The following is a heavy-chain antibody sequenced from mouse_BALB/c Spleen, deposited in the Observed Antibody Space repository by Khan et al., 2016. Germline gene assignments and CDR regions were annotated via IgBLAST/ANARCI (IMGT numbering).Heavy chain of an antibody. CDR1: GYTFTSYW. D-gene: IGHD2-1*01. CDR3: ARGGYGNYVFAY. CDR2: IYPGDGDP. V-gene: IGHV1-87*01. Sequence: QVQLQQSGAELARPGASVKLSCKASGYTFTSYWMQWVKQRPGQGLQWIGTIYPGDGDPRYTQKFKGKATLTADKSSSTAYMQLSSLASEDSAVYYCARGGYGNYVFAYWGQGTLVTVSA. J-gene: IGHJ3*01.